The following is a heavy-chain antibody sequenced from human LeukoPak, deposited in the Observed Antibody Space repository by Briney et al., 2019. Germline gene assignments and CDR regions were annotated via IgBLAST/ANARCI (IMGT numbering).Heavy chain of an antibody. CDR1: GFTFSSYG. V-gene: IGHV3-23*01. CDR2: ISGNGGST. J-gene: IGHJ4*02. Sequence: GGTLRLSCAASGFTFSSYGMGWVRQAPGKGLEWVSSISGNGGSTYYADSVKGRFTISRDNSKNTLYLQMNSLTAEDTAVYYCARSGLSRFDYWGQGTLVTVSS. D-gene: IGHD4/OR15-4a*01. CDR3: ARSGLSRFDY.